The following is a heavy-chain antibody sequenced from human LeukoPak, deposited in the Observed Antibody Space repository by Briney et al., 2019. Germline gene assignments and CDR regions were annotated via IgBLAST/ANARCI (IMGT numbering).Heavy chain of an antibody. Sequence: SETLSLTRTVSGGSISSYYWGWIRQPPAKGLEWIGYIYYGGRTKYNPSLNSRVTISDDKSKNQFSLKLSSVTAADTAVYYCARVFLPSMVRGANQLYCMDVWGQGTTVTVSS. D-gene: IGHD3-10*01. CDR2: IYYGGRT. CDR3: ARVFLPSMVRGANQLYCMDV. J-gene: IGHJ6*02. V-gene: IGHV4-59*01. CDR1: GGSISSYY.